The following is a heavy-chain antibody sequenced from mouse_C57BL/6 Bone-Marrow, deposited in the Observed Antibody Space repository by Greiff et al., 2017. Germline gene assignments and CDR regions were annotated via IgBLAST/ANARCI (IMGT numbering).Heavy chain of an antibody. J-gene: IGHJ2*01. CDR1: GYSITSGYY. CDR2: ISYDGSN. Sequence: EVKLLESGPGLVKPSQSLSLTCSVTGYSITSGYYWNWIRQFPGNKLEWMGYISYDGSNNYNPSLKNRISITRDTSKNQFFLKLNSVTTEDTATYYCARDRGGNDYWGQGTTLTVSS. V-gene: IGHV3-6*01. CDR3: ARDRGGNDY. D-gene: IGHD1-1*02.